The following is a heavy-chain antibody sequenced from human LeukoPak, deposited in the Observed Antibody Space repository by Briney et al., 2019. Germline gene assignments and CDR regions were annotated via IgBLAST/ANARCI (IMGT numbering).Heavy chain of an antibody. V-gene: IGHV3-23*01. D-gene: IGHD3-22*01. Sequence: PGGSLRLSCAASGFTFSSYAMSRVRQAPGKGLEWVSAISGSGGSTYYADSVKGRFTISRDNSKNTLYLQMNSLRAEDTAVYYCAKDHSFWQDYYDSSGYTFDYWGQGTLVTVSS. CDR3: AKDHSFWQDYYDSSGYTFDY. CDR1: GFTFSSYA. CDR2: ISGSGGST. J-gene: IGHJ4*02.